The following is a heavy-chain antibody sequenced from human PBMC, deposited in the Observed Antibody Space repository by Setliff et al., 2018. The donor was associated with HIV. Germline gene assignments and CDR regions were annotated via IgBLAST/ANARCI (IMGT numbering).Heavy chain of an antibody. CDR1: GFSFSNYA. CDR2: IAGTSAST. V-gene: IGHV3-23*01. CDR3: AKPLTQWGVSPYHYAFGV. D-gene: IGHD1-26*01. J-gene: IGHJ6*02. Sequence: GGSLRLSCAVAGFSFSNYAMTWVRQAPGKGLEWVSAIAGTSASTYYADSVKGRFTISRDSSKSMLYLQMNSLRVEDTAIYYCAKPLTQWGVSPYHYAFGVWGQGTTVTSP.